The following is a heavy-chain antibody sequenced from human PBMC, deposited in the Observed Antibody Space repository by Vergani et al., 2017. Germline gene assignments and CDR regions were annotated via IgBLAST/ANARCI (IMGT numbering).Heavy chain of an antibody. CDR2: TYHRYKWYN. CDR3: ARAEWLAPFDY. J-gene: IGHJ4*02. V-gene: IGHV6-1*01. D-gene: IGHD6-19*01. Sequence: QVQLQQSGPGLVKPSQTLSLTCAISGDSVSSNSAAWNCNRQSPSRGLEWLGRTYHRYKWYNYYAVSLKSRITINPDTSKNKFALQRNSVTPEDTAMYYGARAEWLAPFDYWCQGTLVTGSS. CDR1: GDSVSSNSAA.